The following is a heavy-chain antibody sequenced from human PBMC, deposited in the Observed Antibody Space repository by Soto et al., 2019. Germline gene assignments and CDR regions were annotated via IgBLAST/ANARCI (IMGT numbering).Heavy chain of an antibody. CDR2: ISWNSGSI. CDR3: AKGIAAAGRGGGIYFDY. Sequence: GGSLRLSCAASGFTFDDYAMHWVRQAPGKGLEWVSGISWNSGSIGYADSVKGRFTISRDNAKNSLYLQMNSLRAEDTALYYCAKGIAAAGRGGGIYFDYWGQGTLVTVSS. V-gene: IGHV3-9*01. CDR1: GFTFDDYA. J-gene: IGHJ4*02. D-gene: IGHD6-13*01.